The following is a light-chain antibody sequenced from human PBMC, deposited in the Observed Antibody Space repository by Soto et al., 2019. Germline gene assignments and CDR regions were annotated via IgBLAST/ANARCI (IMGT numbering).Light chain of an antibody. Sequence: QPVLTQAPSVSGAPRQRVTISCTGSSSNIGAGYDVHWYQQLPGTAPKLLIYGNSNRPSGVPDRFSGSKSGTSASLAITGLQAEDEADYYCQSYDSSLSVVFGGGTKVTVL. V-gene: IGLV1-40*01. J-gene: IGLJ2*01. CDR1: SSNIGAGYD. CDR2: GNS. CDR3: QSYDSSLSVV.